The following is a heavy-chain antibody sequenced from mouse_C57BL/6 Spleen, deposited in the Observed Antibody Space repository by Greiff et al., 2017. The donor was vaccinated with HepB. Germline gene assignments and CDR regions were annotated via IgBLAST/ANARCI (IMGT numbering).Heavy chain of an antibody. D-gene: IGHD2-1*01. J-gene: IGHJ4*01. CDR2: ISSGGDYI. V-gene: IGHV5-9-1*02. Sequence: EVKVVESGEGLVKPGGSLKLSCAASGFTFSSYAMSWVRQTPEKRLEWVAYISSGGDYIYYADTVKGRFTISRDNARNTLYLQMSSLKSEDTAMYYCTRASTGYYAMDYWGQGTSVTVSS. CDR3: TRASTGYYAMDY. CDR1: GFTFSSYA.